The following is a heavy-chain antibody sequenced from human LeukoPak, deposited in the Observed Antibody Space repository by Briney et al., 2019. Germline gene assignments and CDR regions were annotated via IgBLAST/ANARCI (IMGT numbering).Heavy chain of an antibody. J-gene: IGHJ4*02. CDR2: TRNKANSYTT. CDR3: ARAYDSSGYYYFFDY. D-gene: IGHD3-22*01. Sequence: GGSLRLSCAASGFTFSDYYMSWIRQAPGKGLEWVGRTRNKANSYTTEYAASVKGRFTISRDDSKNSLYLQMNSLKTEDTAVYYCARAYDSSGYYYFFDYWGQGTLVTVSS. CDR1: GFTFSDYY. V-gene: IGHV3-72*01.